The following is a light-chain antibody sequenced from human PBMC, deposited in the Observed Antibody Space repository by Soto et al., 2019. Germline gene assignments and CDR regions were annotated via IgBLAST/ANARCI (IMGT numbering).Light chain of an antibody. CDR2: EGS. J-gene: IGLJ3*02. CDR1: SSDVGSYNL. Sequence: QSALTQPASVSGSPGQSITISCTGTSSDVGSYNLVSWYQQHPGKAPKLMIYEGSKRPSGVSNRFSGSKSGNTASLTISGLQAEDDSDYYCCSYAGSRVFGGGTKVTVL. V-gene: IGLV2-23*01. CDR3: CSYAGSRV.